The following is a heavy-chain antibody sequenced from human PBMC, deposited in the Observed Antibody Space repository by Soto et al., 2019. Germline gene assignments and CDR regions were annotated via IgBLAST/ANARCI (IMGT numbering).Heavy chain of an antibody. V-gene: IGHV3-53*01. Sequence: GGSLRLSCAASGFTVSSNYMSWVRQAPGKGLERVSVIYSGGSTYYADSVKGRFTISRDNSKNTLYLQMNSLRAEDTAVYYCASQGRYCTNGVCYKRPFYFDYWGQGTLVTVSS. J-gene: IGHJ4*02. CDR3: ASQGRYCTNGVCYKRPFYFDY. CDR1: GFTVSSNY. CDR2: IYSGGST. D-gene: IGHD2-8*01.